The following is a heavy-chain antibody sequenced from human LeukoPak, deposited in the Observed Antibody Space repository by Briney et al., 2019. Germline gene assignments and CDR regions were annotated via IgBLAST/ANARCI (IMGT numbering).Heavy chain of an antibody. CDR3: ARDLPPYYFDY. V-gene: IGHV1-69*04. J-gene: IGHJ4*02. CDR1: GGIFSSYA. CDR2: IIPILGIA. Sequence: SVKVSCKASGGIFSSYAISWVRQAPGQGLEWMGRIIPILGIANYAQKFQGRVTITADKSTSTAYMDLSSLGSEDTAVYYCARDLPPYYFDYWGQGTLVTVSS.